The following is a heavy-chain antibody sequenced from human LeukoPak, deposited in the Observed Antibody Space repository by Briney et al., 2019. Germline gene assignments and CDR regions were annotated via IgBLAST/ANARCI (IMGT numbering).Heavy chain of an antibody. CDR1: GFTFGSYW. J-gene: IGHJ4*02. D-gene: IGHD3-22*01. CDR2: IKQDGSEE. V-gene: IGHV3-7*01. CDR3: ASVHIPQSYDAYYFDY. Sequence: PGGSLRLSCAAPGFTFGSYWMSCGRQAPGKGLDRVANIKQDGSEEYYVDSVKVRFTISRDNAKNSLYLQMNSLRAEYTAVYYCASVHIPQSYDAYYFDYWGQGTLVTVSS.